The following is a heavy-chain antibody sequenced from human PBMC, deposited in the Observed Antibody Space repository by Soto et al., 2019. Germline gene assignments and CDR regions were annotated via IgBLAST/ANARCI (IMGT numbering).Heavy chain of an antibody. CDR2: IIPIFGTA. Sequence: SSVKVSWKASGGTCSSYAISWVGPAPGQGLEWMGGIIPIFGTANYAQKLQGRVTITADESTSTAYMELSSLRSEDTAVYYCATIGDRKTGGSSWHGTDRMDVSGQRTTLPVSS. CDR1: GGTCSSYA. V-gene: IGHV1-69*13. J-gene: IGHJ6*02. CDR3: ATIGDRKTGGSSWHGTDRMDV. D-gene: IGHD6-13*01.